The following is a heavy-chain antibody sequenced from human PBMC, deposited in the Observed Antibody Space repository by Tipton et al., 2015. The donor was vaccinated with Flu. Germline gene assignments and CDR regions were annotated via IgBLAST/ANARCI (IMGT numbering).Heavy chain of an antibody. Sequence: SLRLSCAVSGGSISSSNWWSWVRQPPGKGLEWTGEIYHSGSTNYNPSLKSRVTISVDKSKNQFSLKLSSVTAADTAVYYCARGTTALNYFDYWGQGTLVTVSS. CDR3: ARGTTALNYFDY. V-gene: IGHV4-4*02. CDR1: GGSISSSNW. CDR2: IYHSGST. D-gene: IGHD4-17*01. J-gene: IGHJ4*02.